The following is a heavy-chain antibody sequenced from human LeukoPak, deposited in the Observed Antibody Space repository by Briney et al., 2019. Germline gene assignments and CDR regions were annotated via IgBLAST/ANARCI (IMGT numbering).Heavy chain of an antibody. Sequence: NASETLSLTCTLSGGSFSSYYWSWIRQPPGKGLEWIGYVDHTGSTNFNPSLNGRVSISRDTTKNLFSLRLRSVTAADTAVYFCARGRVSSSTWYSTYYYYFYMDVWGKGTTVTVSS. CDR2: VDHTGST. D-gene: IGHD1-1*01. CDR1: GGSFSSYY. V-gene: IGHV4-59*01. CDR3: ARGRVSSSTWYSTYYYYFYMDV. J-gene: IGHJ6*03.